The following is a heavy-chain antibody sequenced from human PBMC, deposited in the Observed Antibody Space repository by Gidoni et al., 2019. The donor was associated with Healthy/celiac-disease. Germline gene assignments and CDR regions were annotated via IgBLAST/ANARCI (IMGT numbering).Heavy chain of an antibody. V-gene: IGHV4-39*01. CDR1: GGSISSSSYY. J-gene: IGHJ5*02. CDR3: ARHPETCGGDCLNWFDP. D-gene: IGHD2-21*02. Sequence: QLQLQESGPGLVKPSETLSLTCTVSGGSISSSSYYGGWIRQPPGKGLEWIGSIYYSGSTYYNPSLKSRVTISVDTSKNQFSLKLSSVTAADTAVYYCARHPETCGGDCLNWFDPWGQGTLVTVSS. CDR2: IYYSGST.